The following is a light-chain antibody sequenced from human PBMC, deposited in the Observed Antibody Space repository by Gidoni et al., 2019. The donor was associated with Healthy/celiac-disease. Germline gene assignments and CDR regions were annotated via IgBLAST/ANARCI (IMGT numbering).Light chain of an antibody. V-gene: IGKV1-9*01. CDR2: AAS. CDR1: PGISSY. Sequence: DVQLTPYPSFLSSSVGERVTITSRASPGISSYLAWYQQQPGTAPNLLIYAASTLQSGVPSRFSGSGSGTEFTLTISSLQPEDFATYYCQQLNSYPLPFGGGTKVEIK. J-gene: IGKJ4*01. CDR3: QQLNSYPLP.